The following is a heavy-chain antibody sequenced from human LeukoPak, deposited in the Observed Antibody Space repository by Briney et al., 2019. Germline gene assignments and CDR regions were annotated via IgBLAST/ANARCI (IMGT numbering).Heavy chain of an antibody. D-gene: IGHD2/OR15-2a*01. CDR3: ATWAFYHGMDV. J-gene: IGHJ6*02. V-gene: IGHV3-30*04. CDR1: GFTFSSYA. Sequence: PGRSLRLSCAASGFTFSSYAMHWVRQAPGKGLEWVAVISYDGSNKYYADSVNGRFTISRDNSKNSLYLQMNSLRSEDSAVYYCATWAFYHGMDVWGQGTTVIVSS. CDR2: ISYDGSNK.